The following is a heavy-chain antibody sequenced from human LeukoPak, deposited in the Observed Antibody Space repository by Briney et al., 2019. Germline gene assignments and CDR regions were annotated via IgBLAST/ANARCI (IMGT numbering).Heavy chain of an antibody. CDR2: ISSSSSYI. Sequence: GGPLRLSCAASGFTFSSYSMNWVRQAPGKGLEWVSSISSSSSYIYYADSVKGRFTISRDNAKNSLYLQMNSLRAEDTAVYYCAREITYYYDSSGYYSGYWGQGTLVTVSS. CDR3: AREITYYYDSSGYYSGY. V-gene: IGHV3-21*01. CDR1: GFTFSSYS. J-gene: IGHJ4*02. D-gene: IGHD3-22*01.